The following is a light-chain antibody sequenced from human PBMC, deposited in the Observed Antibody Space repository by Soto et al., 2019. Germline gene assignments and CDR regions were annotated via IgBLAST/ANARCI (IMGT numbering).Light chain of an antibody. J-gene: IGKJ1*01. V-gene: IGKV1-39*01. CDR2: AAS. CDR3: QQYYSFPRT. Sequence: DIQMTQSPSSLSASVGDRVTITCRASQSIGRFLNWYQQKPGKAPALLIYAASSLQSGVPSRFSGSGSGTDFTLTISCLQSEDFATYYCQQYYSFPRTFGQGTKVDIK. CDR1: QSIGRF.